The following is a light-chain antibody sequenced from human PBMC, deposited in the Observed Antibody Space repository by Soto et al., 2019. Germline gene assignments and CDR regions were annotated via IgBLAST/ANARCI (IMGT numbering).Light chain of an antibody. CDR3: QQYGSSPMYT. CDR1: QSVSSSY. J-gene: IGKJ2*01. Sequence: EIVLTQSPGTLSLSPGERATLPCRASQSVSSSYLAWYQQKPGQAPRLLIHGASSRATGIPDRFSGSGSGTDFTLTISRLEPEDFAVYYCQQYGSSPMYTFGQGTKLEIK. CDR2: GAS. V-gene: IGKV3-20*01.